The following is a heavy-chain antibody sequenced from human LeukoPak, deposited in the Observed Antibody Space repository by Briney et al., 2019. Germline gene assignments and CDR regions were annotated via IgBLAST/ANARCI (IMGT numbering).Heavy chain of an antibody. D-gene: IGHD6-13*01. CDR3: AKGGSSSWDYFDY. CDR2: FSGSGYST. J-gene: IGHJ4*02. CDR1: GFTFSSYE. Sequence: PGGSLRLSCAASGFTFSSYEMNWVRQAPGKGLEWVSAFSGSGYSTYYADSVKGRFTISRDNSKNTLYLQLNSLRAEDTAVYYCAKGGSSSWDYFDYWGQGTLVTVSS. V-gene: IGHV3-23*01.